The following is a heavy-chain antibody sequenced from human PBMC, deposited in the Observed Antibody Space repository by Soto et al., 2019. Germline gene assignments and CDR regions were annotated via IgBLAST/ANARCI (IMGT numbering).Heavy chain of an antibody. CDR2: VYYDGRQE. V-gene: IGHV3-30*12. CDR1: GFTFSHYG. D-gene: IGHD2-15*01. Sequence: PGGSLRLSCATSGFTFSHYGIHWVRQSPDMGLEWVAVVYYDGRQEYYPDSVKGRFTVSKDFSQNMVYLQMNSLTVEETAIYYSTREDCGGGHCFSDYWGPGTRVTVS. CDR3: TREDCGGGHCFSDY. J-gene: IGHJ4*02.